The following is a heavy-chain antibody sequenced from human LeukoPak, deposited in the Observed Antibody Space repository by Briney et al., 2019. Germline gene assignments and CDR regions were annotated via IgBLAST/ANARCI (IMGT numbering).Heavy chain of an antibody. V-gene: IGHV1-18*01. CDR2: ISAYNGNT. D-gene: IGHD6-13*01. CDR1: GYTFTSYG. J-gene: IGHJ3*02. Sequence: GASVKVSCKASGYTFTSYGISWVRQAPGQGLEWMGWISAYNGNTNYAQKLQGRVTMTTDTSTSTAHMELRSLRSEDTAVYYCALQVAAAGFGDAFDIWGQGTMVTVSS. CDR3: ALQVAAAGFGDAFDI.